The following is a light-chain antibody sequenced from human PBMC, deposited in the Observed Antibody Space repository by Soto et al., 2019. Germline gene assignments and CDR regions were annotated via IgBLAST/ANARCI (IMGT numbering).Light chain of an antibody. CDR2: DTS. CDR1: TGAVTSGHY. J-gene: IGLJ1*01. Sequence: QTVVTQEPSLTVSPGGTITLTSGSSTGAVTSGHYPYWFQQKPGQAPRTLIYDTSNKHSWTPARFSGSLLGGKAALTLSGAQPDDEADYYCLLSYNGPYVFGAGTKLTVL. CDR3: LLSYNGPYV. V-gene: IGLV7-46*01.